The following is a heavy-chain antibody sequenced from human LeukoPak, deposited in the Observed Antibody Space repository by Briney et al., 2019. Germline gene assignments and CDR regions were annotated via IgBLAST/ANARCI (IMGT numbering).Heavy chain of an antibody. D-gene: IGHD6-19*01. J-gene: IGHJ4*02. CDR3: ALSSGWIFDY. Sequence: VASVKVSCKASGGTFSSYAISWVRQAPGQGLEWMGGIIPIFGTANYAQKFQGRVTITTHESTSTAYMELSSLRSEDTAVYYCALSSGWIFDYWGQGTLVTVSS. CDR1: GGTFSSYA. V-gene: IGHV1-69*05. CDR2: IIPIFGTA.